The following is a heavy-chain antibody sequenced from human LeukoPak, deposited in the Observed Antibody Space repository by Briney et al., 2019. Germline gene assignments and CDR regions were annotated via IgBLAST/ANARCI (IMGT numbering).Heavy chain of an antibody. J-gene: IGHJ1*01. Sequence: ASVQVSCKVSGYTLTELSMHWVRQAPGKGLEWMGGFDPEDGETIYAQKFQGRVTMTEDTSTDTAYMELSSLRSEDTAVYYCATVVNSARQYFQHWGQGTLVTVSS. CDR2: FDPEDGET. CDR3: ATVVNSARQYFQH. CDR1: GYTLTELS. D-gene: IGHD4-23*01. V-gene: IGHV1-24*01.